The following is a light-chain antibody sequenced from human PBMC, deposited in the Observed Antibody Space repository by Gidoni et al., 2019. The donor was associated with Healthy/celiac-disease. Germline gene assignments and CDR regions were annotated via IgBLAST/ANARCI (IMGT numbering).Light chain of an antibody. CDR2: WAS. J-gene: IGKJ1*01. Sequence: DIVMTQSPDSLAVSLGERATINCKSSQSVLYSSNNKNYLAWYQQKPGQPPKLLIYWASTRESGVPYRFSGSGSETDFTLTISSLQAEDVAVYYCQQYYSTPPTFGQGTKVEIK. CDR1: QSVLYSSNNKNY. CDR3: QQYYSTPPT. V-gene: IGKV4-1*01.